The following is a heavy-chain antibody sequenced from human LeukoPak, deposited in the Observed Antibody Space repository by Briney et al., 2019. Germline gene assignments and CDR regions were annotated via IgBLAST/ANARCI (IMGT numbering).Heavy chain of an antibody. V-gene: IGHV3-7*01. CDR1: GFTFSNYW. CDR2: IKQDGSEK. CDR3: ARDDYGGTAY. J-gene: IGHJ4*02. D-gene: IGHD4/OR15-4a*01. Sequence: PGGSLRLSCAASGFTFSNYWMSWVRQAPGKGLEWVANIKQDGSEKYYVDFVRGRFTISRDNAKNSLYLQMNSLRADDTAVYYCARDDYGGTAYWGQGTLATVSS.